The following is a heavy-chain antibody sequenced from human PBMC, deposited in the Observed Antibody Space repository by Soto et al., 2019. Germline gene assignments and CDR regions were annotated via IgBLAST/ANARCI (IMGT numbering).Heavy chain of an antibody. D-gene: IGHD5-12*01. CDR3: AKETVATIRPTRIYYYYGLDV. J-gene: IGHJ6*02. Sequence: QVQLVESGGGVVQPGRSLRLSCATSGSTFSRYGIHWVRQAPGKGLEWVAVTSHDGTNKYYTDSVKGRFIISRDNSKNTLYLEMNSLRAEDTAVYYCAKETVATIRPTRIYYYYGLDVWGQGTTVSVSS. CDR2: TSHDGTNK. CDR1: GSTFSRYG. V-gene: IGHV3-30*18.